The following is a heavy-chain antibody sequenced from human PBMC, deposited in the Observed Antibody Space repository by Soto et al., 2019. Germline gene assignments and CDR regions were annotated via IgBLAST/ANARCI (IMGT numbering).Heavy chain of an antibody. CDR2: ISVDTGNT. D-gene: IGHD1-1*01. Sequence: QVQLVQSGGEVTKPGASVKVSCKSSGYTFTSYGVSWVRQAPGQGLEWLGWISVDTGNTKQAQKFQDRDTLTTEAFTSTAYLELRKLRADDPGVYYCARDRSTTHNCYTRHFGACGPGPKITVSS. CDR1: GYTFTSYG. J-gene: IGHJ6*02. CDR3: ARDRSTTHNCYTRHFGA. V-gene: IGHV1-18*04.